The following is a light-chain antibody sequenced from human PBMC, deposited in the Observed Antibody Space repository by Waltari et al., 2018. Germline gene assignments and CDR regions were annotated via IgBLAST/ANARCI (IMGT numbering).Light chain of an antibody. J-gene: IGKJ1*01. CDR2: AAS. CDR1: QGITNY. CDR3: QQLNSYRT. V-gene: IGKV1-9*01. Sequence: DIQLTQSPSFLSASVGDRVTITCWASQGITNYLAWYQQKPGKAPELLIYAASSLQSGVPSRFSGSGSGTEFTLTISGLQPEDFATYYCQQLNSYRTFGQGTKVDIK.